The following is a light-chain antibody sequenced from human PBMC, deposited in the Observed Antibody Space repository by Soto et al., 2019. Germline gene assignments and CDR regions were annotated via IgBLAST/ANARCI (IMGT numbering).Light chain of an antibody. J-gene: IGKJ2*01. Sequence: DIEMTQSPSTLSASVGDRVTITCRASQSISPWLAWYQQKPGKAPKILSYKASSVESGVPSRFSGSESGTEFPLTISSLQPDDFAAYYCQQYNSYSRTFGQGTKLDIK. CDR2: KAS. CDR3: QQYNSYSRT. CDR1: QSISPW. V-gene: IGKV1-5*03.